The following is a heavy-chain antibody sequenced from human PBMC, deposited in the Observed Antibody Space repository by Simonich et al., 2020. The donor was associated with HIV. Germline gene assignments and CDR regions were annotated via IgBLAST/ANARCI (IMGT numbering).Heavy chain of an antibody. CDR2: IIPFFGTG. J-gene: IGHJ5*02. V-gene: IGHV1-69*13. CDR1: GGTFSNYA. Sequence: QVQLVQSGAEVKKSGSSVKVSCKASGGTFSNYAITWVRQAPGPGLEWMGGIIPFFGTGHYAQNIQGRVTITADESTSTVYMDLRSLRSEDTAMYYCARGQCGVVVNPNWCDPWGQGTLVTVSS. CDR3: ARGQCGVVVNPNWCDP. D-gene: IGHD3-3*01.